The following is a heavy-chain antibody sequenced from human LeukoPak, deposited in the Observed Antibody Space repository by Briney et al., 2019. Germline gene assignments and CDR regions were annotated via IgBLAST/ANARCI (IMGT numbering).Heavy chain of an antibody. CDR3: AALDHGHDY. J-gene: IGHJ4*02. V-gene: IGHV3-30*02. Sequence: GGSLRLSCAASRFTFSSYGMHCVRQAPGKGLEGVAFIRYDGINKYYADSVKGRFTISRDNSKNTLYLQMNSLRAEDTAVYYCAALDHGHDYWGQGTLVTVSS. CDR2: IRYDGINK. CDR1: RFTFSSYG.